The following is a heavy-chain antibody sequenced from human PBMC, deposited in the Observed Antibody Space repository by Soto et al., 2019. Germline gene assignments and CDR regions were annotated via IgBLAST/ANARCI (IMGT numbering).Heavy chain of an antibody. J-gene: IGHJ6*02. CDR3: ARDRGGDIAAAGSRYYYYGMDL. CDR1: GGSISSSNW. Sequence: QVQLQESGPGLVKPSGTLSLTCAVSGGSISSSNWWSWVRQPPGKGLEWIGEIYYSVSTNFNPSLTSRVTIPLDKSKNQFSLKLSSVTAADTAVHYCARDRGGDIAAAGSRYYYYGMDLWGQGTKVTVSS. D-gene: IGHD6-13*01. CDR2: IYYSVST. V-gene: IGHV4-4*02.